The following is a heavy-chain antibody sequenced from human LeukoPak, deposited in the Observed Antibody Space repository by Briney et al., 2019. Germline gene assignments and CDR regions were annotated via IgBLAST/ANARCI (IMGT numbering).Heavy chain of an antibody. CDR2: IYYSGNT. CDR1: GGSLSSYY. J-gene: IGHJ4*02. V-gene: IGHV4-59*01. D-gene: IGHD3-10*01. Sequence: SETLSLTCTVSGGSLSSYYWSWLRQPPGKGLEWIGYIYYSGNTNYNPSLKTRVTISVDTSKNQFSLRLTSVTAADTAVYYCARGDGSGSYIYWGQGTLVTVSS. CDR3: ARGDGSGSYIY.